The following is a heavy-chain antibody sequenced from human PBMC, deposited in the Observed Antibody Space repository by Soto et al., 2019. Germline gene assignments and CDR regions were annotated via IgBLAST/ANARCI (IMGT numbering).Heavy chain of an antibody. CDR2: INHSGST. J-gene: IGHJ5*02. CDR1: GGSFSGYY. Sequence: AETLSLTCAVYGGSFSGYYWSWIRQPPGKGLEWIGEINHSGSTNYNPSLKSRVTISVDTSKNQFSLKLSSVTAADTAVYYCARGGRYSGYASITWFDPWGQGTLVPVSS. CDR3: ARGGRYSGYASITWFDP. D-gene: IGHD5-12*01. V-gene: IGHV4-34*01.